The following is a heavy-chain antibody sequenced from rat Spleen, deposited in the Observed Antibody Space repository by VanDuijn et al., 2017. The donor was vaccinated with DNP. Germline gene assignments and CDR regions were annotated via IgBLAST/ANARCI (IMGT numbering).Heavy chain of an antibody. V-gene: IGHV5-27*01. Sequence: EVQLVESGGGLVQPGRSLKLSCAASGFTFSNFYMAWVRQAPKKGLEWVATISTNGSRTYYPDSVKGRFTISRDNAKSTLYLQMDSLRSEDTATYYCTTHGSSATISTGAMDVWGQGTSVTVSS. D-gene: IGHD1-2*01. CDR2: ISTNGSRT. J-gene: IGHJ4*01. CDR3: TTHGSSATISTGAMDV. CDR1: GFTFSNFY.